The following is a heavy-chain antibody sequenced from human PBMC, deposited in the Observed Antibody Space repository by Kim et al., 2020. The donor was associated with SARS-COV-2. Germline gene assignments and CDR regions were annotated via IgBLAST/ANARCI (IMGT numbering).Heavy chain of an antibody. V-gene: IGHV4-31*03. J-gene: IGHJ6*02. CDR1: GGSISSGGYY. CDR3: VRCTGYYYYGMDV. Sequence: SETLSLTCTVSGGSISSGGYYWSWIRQHPGKGLEWIGYIYYSGSTYYNPSLKSRVTISVDTSKNQFSLKLSSVTAADTAVYYCVRCTGYYYYGMDVWGQGTTVTVSS. CDR2: IYYSGST. D-gene: IGHD2-8*01.